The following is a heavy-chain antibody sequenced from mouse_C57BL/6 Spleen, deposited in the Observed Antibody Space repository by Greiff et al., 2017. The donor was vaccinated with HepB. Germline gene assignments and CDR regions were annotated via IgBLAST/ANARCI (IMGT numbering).Heavy chain of an antibody. D-gene: IGHD1-1*01. J-gene: IGHJ2*01. CDR1: GYTFTNYW. CDR3: ARVGGSSPIYFDY. V-gene: IGHV1-63*01. CDR2: IYPGGGYT. Sequence: VQLQQSGAELVRPGTSVKMSCKASGYTFTNYWIGWAKQRPGHGLEWIGDIYPGGGYTNYNEKFKGKATLTADKSSSTAYMQFSSLTSEDSAIYYCARVGGSSPIYFDYWGQGTTLTVSS.